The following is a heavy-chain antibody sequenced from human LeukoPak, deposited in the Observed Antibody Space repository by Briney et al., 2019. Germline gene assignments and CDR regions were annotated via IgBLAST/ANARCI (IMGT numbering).Heavy chain of an antibody. CDR2: IIPILGIA. CDR3: ARKVGTMIVVADDAFDI. J-gene: IGHJ3*02. CDR1: GGTFSSYA. Sequence: ASVKVSCKASGGTFSSYAISWVRQAPGQGLEWMGRIIPILGIANYAQKFQGRVTITADKSTSTAYMELSSLRSEDTAVYYCARKVGTMIVVADDAFDIWGQGTMVTVSS. V-gene: IGHV1-69*04. D-gene: IGHD3-22*01.